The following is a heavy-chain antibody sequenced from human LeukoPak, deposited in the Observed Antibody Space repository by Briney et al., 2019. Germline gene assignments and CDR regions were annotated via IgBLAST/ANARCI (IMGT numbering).Heavy chain of an antibody. D-gene: IGHD3-3*01. CDR1: GYTLTELS. Sequence: ASVKVSCKVSGYTLTELSMHWVRQAPGKGLEWMGGFGPEGGETIYAQKFQGRVTVTEDTSTDTAYMELSSLRSEDTAVYYCARAIITIFGVVLREYYYYYMDVWGKGTTVTVSS. CDR2: FGPEGGET. V-gene: IGHV1-24*01. J-gene: IGHJ6*03. CDR3: ARAIITIFGVVLREYYYYYMDV.